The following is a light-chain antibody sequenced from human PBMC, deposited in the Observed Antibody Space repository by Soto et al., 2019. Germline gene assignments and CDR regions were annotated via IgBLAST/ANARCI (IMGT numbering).Light chain of an antibody. V-gene: IGKV1-5*03. CDR3: QQYNSYSRT. Sequence: DIQMTQPPSTLTASVGDRVTITCRASQSISSWLAWYQQKPGKAPKLLIYKASSLESGVPSRFSGSGSGTESTLTISSLQPDDFATYYCQQYNSYSRTFGQGTKVDIK. CDR1: QSISSW. J-gene: IGKJ1*01. CDR2: KAS.